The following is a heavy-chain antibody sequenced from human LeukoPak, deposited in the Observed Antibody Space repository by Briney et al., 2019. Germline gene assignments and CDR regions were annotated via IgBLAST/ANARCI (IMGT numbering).Heavy chain of an antibody. J-gene: IGHJ4*02. CDR2: ISAYNGNT. Sequence: ASVKVSCKASGYTFTSYGISWVRQAPGQGLEWMGWISAYNGNTNYAQKLQGRVTMTTDAYTSTAYMELRSLRSDDTAVYYCARLLDYGDYEGGDYWGQGTLVTVSS. CDR3: ARLLDYGDYEGGDY. D-gene: IGHD4-17*01. V-gene: IGHV1-18*01. CDR1: GYTFTSYG.